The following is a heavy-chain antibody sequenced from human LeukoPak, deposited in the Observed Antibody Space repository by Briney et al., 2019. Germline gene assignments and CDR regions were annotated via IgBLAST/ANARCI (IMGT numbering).Heavy chain of an antibody. V-gene: IGHV4-39*07. CDR3: ARDGIGYCSGGSCYSVSYYYYYMDV. CDR2: IYHSGST. D-gene: IGHD2-15*01. Sequence: SETLSLTCTVSGGSISSSSYYWGWIRQPPGKGLEWIGSIYHSGSTYYNPSLKSRVTISVDTSKNQFSLKLSSVTAADTAVYYCARDGIGYCSGGSCYSVSYYYYYMDVWGKGTTVTVSS. CDR1: GGSISSSSYY. J-gene: IGHJ6*03.